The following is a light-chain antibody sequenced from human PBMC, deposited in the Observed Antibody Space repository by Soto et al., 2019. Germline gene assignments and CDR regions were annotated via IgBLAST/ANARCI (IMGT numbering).Light chain of an antibody. CDR2: KAS. Sequence: DLQMTQPPSTLSGSVGDRVTITCRASQTISSWLAWYQQKPGKAPKLLIYKASTLKSGVPPRFSGSGSGTEFTLTISSLQPDDFATYYCQHYNSYSEAFGQGTKVDIK. CDR3: QHYNSYSEA. CDR1: QTISSW. J-gene: IGKJ1*01. V-gene: IGKV1-5*03.